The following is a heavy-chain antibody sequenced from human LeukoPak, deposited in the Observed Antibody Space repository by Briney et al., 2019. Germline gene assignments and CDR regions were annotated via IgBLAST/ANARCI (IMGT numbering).Heavy chain of an antibody. Sequence: GGSLRLTCAASGFSFDNYAMSWVRQTPGKGLEWVSAIGGSGSDTSYTDSVKGRFTISRDNSKSTLYLQMNSLRAEDTAVYHCAKTLRDLEWLTGELDVWGQGTAVTVSS. CDR3: AKTLRDLEWLTGELDV. CDR2: IGGSGSDT. J-gene: IGHJ6*02. D-gene: IGHD3-3*01. V-gene: IGHV3-23*01. CDR1: GFSFDNYA.